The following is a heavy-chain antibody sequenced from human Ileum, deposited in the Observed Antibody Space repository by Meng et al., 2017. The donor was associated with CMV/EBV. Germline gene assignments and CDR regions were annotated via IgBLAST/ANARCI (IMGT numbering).Heavy chain of an antibody. Sequence: GFTVSRFGMHWVRQAPGKGLEWVAFTRNYGTNEYYVDSVKGRFTISRDNSKNTLYLQMSNLRREDTAVYYCAKGGTVTNPFYYFDYWGQGALVTVSS. CDR1: GFTVSRFG. CDR2: TRNYGTNE. D-gene: IGHD4-17*01. V-gene: IGHV3-30*02. CDR3: AKGGTVTNPFYYFDY. J-gene: IGHJ4*02.